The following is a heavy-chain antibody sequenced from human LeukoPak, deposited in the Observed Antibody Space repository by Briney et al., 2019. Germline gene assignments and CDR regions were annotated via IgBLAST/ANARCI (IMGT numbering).Heavy chain of an antibody. Sequence: SETLSLTCAVCGYSISSGYYWGWIRQPPGKGLEWIGSIYHSGRTYYNPSLKSRVTISVDTSKNQFSLKLSSVTAADTAVYYCARDSSLHYFDYWGQGTLVTVSS. D-gene: IGHD6-13*01. CDR3: ARDSSLHYFDY. CDR1: GYSISSGYY. CDR2: IYHSGRT. V-gene: IGHV4-38-2*02. J-gene: IGHJ4*02.